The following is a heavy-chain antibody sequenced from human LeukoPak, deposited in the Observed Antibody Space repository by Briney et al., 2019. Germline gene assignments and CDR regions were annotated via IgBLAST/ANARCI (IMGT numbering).Heavy chain of an antibody. CDR3: ARDSTHYYDSSGYPQFDY. Sequence: GGSLRLSCAASGFTFSSYWMSWVRQAPGKGLEWVANIKQDGSEKYYVDSVKGRFTISRDNAKNSLYLQMNSLRAEDTAVYYCARDSTHYYDSSGYPQFDYWGQGTLVTVSS. CDR2: IKQDGSEK. D-gene: IGHD3-22*01. V-gene: IGHV3-7*01. CDR1: GFTFSSYW. J-gene: IGHJ4*02.